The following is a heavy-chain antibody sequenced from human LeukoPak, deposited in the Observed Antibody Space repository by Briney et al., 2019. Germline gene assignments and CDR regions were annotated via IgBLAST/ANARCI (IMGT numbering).Heavy chain of an antibody. V-gene: IGHV3-30-3*01. CDR1: GFTFSSYA. Sequence: GGSLRLSCAASGFTFSSYAMHWVRQAPGKGLEWVAVISYDGSNKYYADSVKGRFTISRDNSKNTLYLQMNSLRAEDTAVYYCARDGYSSGWGAFDIWGQGTMVTVSS. D-gene: IGHD6-19*01. CDR2: ISYDGSNK. CDR3: ARDGYSSGWGAFDI. J-gene: IGHJ3*02.